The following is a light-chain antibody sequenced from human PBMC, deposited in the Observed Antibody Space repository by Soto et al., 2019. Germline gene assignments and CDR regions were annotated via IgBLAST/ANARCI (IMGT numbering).Light chain of an antibody. CDR1: SSNIGSNY. CDR3: AAWDDSLSGPGGGYWV. J-gene: IGLJ3*02. V-gene: IGLV1-47*01. CDR2: RNN. Sequence: QSVLTQPPSASGTPGQRVTISCSGSSSNIGSNYVYWYQQLPGTAPKLLIYRNNQRPSGVPDRFSGSKSGTSASLAISGLRSEDEADYYCAAWDDSLSGPGGGYWVFGGGTKLTVL.